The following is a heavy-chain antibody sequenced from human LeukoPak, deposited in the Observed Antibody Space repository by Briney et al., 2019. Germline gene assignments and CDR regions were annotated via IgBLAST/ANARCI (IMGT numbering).Heavy chain of an antibody. D-gene: IGHD6-6*01. J-gene: IGHJ3*02. CDR3: ARTSAARYALDI. V-gene: IGHV3-7*01. CDR2: IKQDGSEK. CDR1: GFTFSSRDW. Sequence: GGSLRLSCVASGFTFSSRDWMTWVRQAPGKGLEWVANIKQDGSEKNYVDSVKGRFTISRDNAKNSVDLQMNSLRVEDTAVYYCARTSAARYALDIWGQGTVVTVSS.